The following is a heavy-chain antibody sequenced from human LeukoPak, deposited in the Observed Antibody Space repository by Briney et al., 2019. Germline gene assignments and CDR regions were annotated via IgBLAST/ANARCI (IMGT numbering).Heavy chain of an antibody. J-gene: IGHJ6*02. V-gene: IGHV1-2*04. CDR3: ARESEPGGFLSFTLRGSYGPFSGMDV. CDR1: GYTVTGYY. Sequence: ASVKLSCKASGYTVTGYYMHWVRQAPGQRLEWMGWINPNSGGTNYAQKFQGWVTMTRDTSISTAYMELSRLRSDDTAVYYCARESEPGGFLSFTLRGSYGPFSGMDVWGQGTTVTVSS. CDR2: INPNSGGT. D-gene: IGHD5-18*01.